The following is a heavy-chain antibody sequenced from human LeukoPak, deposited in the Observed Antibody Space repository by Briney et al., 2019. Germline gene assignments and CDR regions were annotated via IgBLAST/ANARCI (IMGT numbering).Heavy chain of an antibody. CDR3: ARGLTELFF. J-gene: IGHJ4*02. V-gene: IGHV4-34*01. CDR1: GFTFSSYW. D-gene: IGHD2-21*02. CDR2: IIHTGST. Sequence: GSLRLSCAASGFTFSSYWMSWVRQAPGKGLEWIGEIIHTGSTKYNPALKSRATISVDTSKNQFSLKLTSVTAADTAVYYCARGLTELFFWGQGSLVTVSS.